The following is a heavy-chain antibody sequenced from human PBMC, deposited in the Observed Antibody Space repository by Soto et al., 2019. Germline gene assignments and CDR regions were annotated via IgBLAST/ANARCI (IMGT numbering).Heavy chain of an antibody. J-gene: IGHJ4*02. CDR3: ARDGLVREYKY. CDR2: IYYSGGT. V-gene: IGHV4-61*01. Sequence: SETLSLTCTVSGGSVSSGSYYWSWIRQPPGKGLEWIGYIYYSGGTNYNPSLKSRVTISVDTSKNQFSLKLSSVTAADTAVYYCARDGLVREYKYWGQGTLVTVSS. D-gene: IGHD3-10*01. CDR1: GGSVSSGSYY.